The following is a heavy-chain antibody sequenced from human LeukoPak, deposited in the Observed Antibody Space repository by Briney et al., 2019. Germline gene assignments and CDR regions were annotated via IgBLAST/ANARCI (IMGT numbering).Heavy chain of an antibody. CDR3: ARGSIAVAYFDY. V-gene: IGHV3-15*07. CDR1: GFTFSNAW. Sequence: GGSLGLSCAASGFTFSNAWMNWVRQAPGKGLEWVGRIKSKTDGGTTDYAAPVKGRFTISRDDSKNTLYLQMNSLRAEDTAVYYCARGSIAVAYFDYWGQGTLVTVSS. J-gene: IGHJ4*02. CDR2: IKSKTDGGTT. D-gene: IGHD6-19*01.